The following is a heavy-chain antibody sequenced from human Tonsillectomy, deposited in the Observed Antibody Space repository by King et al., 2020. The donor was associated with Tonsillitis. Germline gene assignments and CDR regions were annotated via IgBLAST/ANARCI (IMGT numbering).Heavy chain of an antibody. V-gene: IGHV4-30-4*01. CDR2: IYYSGST. D-gene: IGHD3-10*01. J-gene: IGHJ4*02. CDR1: GGSISSGDYY. CDR3: ARVRPNYYGSGSYSNFAPGFDY. Sequence: QLQESGPGLVKPSQTLSLTCTVSGGSISSGDYYWSWIRQPPGKGLEWIGYIYYSGSTYYNPSLKSRVTISVDTSKNQFSLKLSSVTAADTAVYYCARVRPNYYGSGSYSNFAPGFDYWGQGTLVTVSS.